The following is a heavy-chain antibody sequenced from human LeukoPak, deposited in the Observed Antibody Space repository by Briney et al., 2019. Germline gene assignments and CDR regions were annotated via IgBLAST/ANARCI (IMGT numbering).Heavy chain of an antibody. CDR2: ISGSGGNT. D-gene: IGHD2-2*01. V-gene: IGHV3-23*01. CDR1: GFPLSSYW. CDR3: AKDRVVVVPGAMTD. J-gene: IGHJ4*02. Sequence: GGSLRLSCVASGFPLSSYWMTWVRQAPGKGLEWISAISGSGGNTYYADSVKGRFTISRDNSKNTLYLQMNSLRAEDTAIYYCAKDRVVVVPGAMTDWGQGTLVTVSS.